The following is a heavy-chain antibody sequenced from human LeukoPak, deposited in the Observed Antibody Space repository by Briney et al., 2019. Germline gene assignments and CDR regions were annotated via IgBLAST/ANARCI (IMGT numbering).Heavy chain of an antibody. CDR2: ISGYNGKT. D-gene: IGHD2-15*01. J-gene: IGHJ5*02. CDR1: GYTFTSYA. Sequence: ASVKVSCKASGYTFTSYAMNWVRQAPGQGLEWMGWISGYNGKTKYAQKLQDRVTMTTDTSTTTAYMELRSLRSGDTAVYYCARAGPVVDNWFDPWGQGTLVTVSS. CDR3: ARAGPVVDNWFDP. V-gene: IGHV1-18*01.